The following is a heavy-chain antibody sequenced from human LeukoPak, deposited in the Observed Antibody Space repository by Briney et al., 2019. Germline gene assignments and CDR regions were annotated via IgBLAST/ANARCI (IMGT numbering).Heavy chain of an antibody. J-gene: IGHJ4*02. CDR3: ARDRYFDWLSPPYYFDY. D-gene: IGHD3-9*01. V-gene: IGHV4-39*07. CDR1: GGSISSSSYY. Sequence: PSETLSLTCTVSGGSISSSSYYWGWIRQPPGKGLEWIGSIYYSGSTYYNPSLKGRVTISVDTSKNQFSLKLSSVTAADTAVYYCARDRYFDWLSPPYYFDYWGQGTLVTVSS. CDR2: IYYSGST.